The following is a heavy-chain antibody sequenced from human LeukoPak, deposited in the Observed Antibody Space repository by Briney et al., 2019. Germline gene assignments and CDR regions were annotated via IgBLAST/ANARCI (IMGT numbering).Heavy chain of an antibody. CDR3: ARDPYSGNYGNYYYYYMDV. CDR1: GFTFSSYD. CDR2: ISSSGSTI. Sequence: GGSLRLSCAASGFTFSSYDMNWVRQAPGKGLEWVSYISSSGSTIYYADSVKGRVTISRDNAKNSLYLQMNSLGPEDTAVYYCARDPYSGNYGNYYYYYMDVWGKGTTVTISS. D-gene: IGHD1-26*01. J-gene: IGHJ6*03. V-gene: IGHV3-48*01.